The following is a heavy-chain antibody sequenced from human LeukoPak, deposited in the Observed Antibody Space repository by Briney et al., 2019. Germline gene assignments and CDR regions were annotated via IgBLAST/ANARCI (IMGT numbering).Heavy chain of an antibody. Sequence: KTSETLSLTCTVSGGSISSGGYSWSWIRQPPGKGLEWIGYIYHSGSTYYNPSLKSRVTISVDRSKNQFSLKLSSVTAADTAVYYCASAARAPAEGQGGYGSGSYYNVGYFDYWGQGTLVTVSS. J-gene: IGHJ4*02. V-gene: IGHV4-30-2*01. CDR2: IYHSGST. CDR3: ASAARAPAEGQGGYGSGSYYNVGYFDY. CDR1: GGSISSGGYS. D-gene: IGHD3-10*01.